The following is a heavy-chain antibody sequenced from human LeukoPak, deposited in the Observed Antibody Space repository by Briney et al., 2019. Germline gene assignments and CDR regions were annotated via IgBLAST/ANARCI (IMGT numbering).Heavy chain of an antibody. CDR3: VRARRGIVANWFDP. J-gene: IGHJ5*02. CDR2: IYSGGST. V-gene: IGHV3-53*01. Sequence: PGGSLRLSCAASGFTVSSNYMSWVRQAPGKGLEWVSVIYSGGSTYYADSVKGRFTISRDNSKNTLYLQMNSLRAEDTAVYYCVRARRGIVANWFDPWGQGTLVTVSS. CDR1: GFTVSSNY. D-gene: IGHD3-22*01.